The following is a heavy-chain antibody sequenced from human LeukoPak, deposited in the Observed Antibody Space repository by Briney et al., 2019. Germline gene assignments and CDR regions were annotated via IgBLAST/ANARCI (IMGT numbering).Heavy chain of an antibody. Sequence: SETLSLTCAVYGGSFSDYDWSWIRQAPGKGLQWIGEINQSGTTNCDPSLKSRVSMSIDTSKSQFSLKLSSVTAADTAVYYCARVSSTLIVLRTSHFDYWGQGTLVTVSS. CDR2: INQSGTT. D-gene: IGHD2-15*01. J-gene: IGHJ4*02. V-gene: IGHV4-34*01. CDR1: GGSFSDYD. CDR3: ARVSSTLIVLRTSHFDY.